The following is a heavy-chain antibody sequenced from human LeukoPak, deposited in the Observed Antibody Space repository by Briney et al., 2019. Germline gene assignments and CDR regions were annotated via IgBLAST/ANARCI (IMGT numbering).Heavy chain of an antibody. Sequence: GGSLRLSCAASGFTFSDYNMNWVRQSPGKGLEWVSYISSSSSTIYYADSVKGRFTISRDNAKNSLYLQMNSLRAEDTAVYYCARSVVMVGGTRWFDPWGQGTLVTVSS. J-gene: IGHJ5*02. CDR1: GFTFSDYN. V-gene: IGHV3-48*01. CDR3: ARSVVMVGGTRWFDP. CDR2: ISSSSSTI. D-gene: IGHD2-15*01.